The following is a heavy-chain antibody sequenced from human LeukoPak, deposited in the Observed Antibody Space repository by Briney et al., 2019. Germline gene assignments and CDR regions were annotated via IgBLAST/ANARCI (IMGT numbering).Heavy chain of an antibody. J-gene: IGHJ3*02. CDR2: INPNSGGT. CDR3: ARGHSSYYDFWSGYCVGGGGALDI. Sequence: GASVKVSCKASGYTFTGYYMHWVRQAPGHGLEWMGWINPNSGGTNYAQKFQGWVTMTRDTSISTAYMELSRLGSDDTAVYYCARGHSSYYDFWSGYCVGGGGALDIWGQGTMVTVSS. V-gene: IGHV1-2*04. CDR1: GYTFTGYY. D-gene: IGHD3-3*01.